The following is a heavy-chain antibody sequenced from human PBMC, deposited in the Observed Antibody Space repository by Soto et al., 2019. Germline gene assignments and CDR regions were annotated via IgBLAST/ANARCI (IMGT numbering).Heavy chain of an antibody. V-gene: IGHV4-34*01. CDR2: INHSGTT. CDR1: RGSFSGFY. J-gene: IGHJ6*02. D-gene: IGHD6-25*01. Sequence: PSETLSPTCGVFRGSFSGFYWSWVRQTPGGGLEWIGEINHSGTTNYNPSFQNRVTIAVDKSTNNFSLKMTSVTAADAAVYYCARGRGYVYGSNFYGLDVWGQGTTVTVSS. CDR3: ARGRGYVYGSNFYGLDV.